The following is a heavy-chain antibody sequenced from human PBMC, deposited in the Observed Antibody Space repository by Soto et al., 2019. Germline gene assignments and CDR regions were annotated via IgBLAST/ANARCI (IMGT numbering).Heavy chain of an antibody. Sequence: SETLSLTCTFSGGSISSGGYYWSWIRQHPGKGLEWIGYIYYSGSTYYNPSLKSRVTISVDTSKNQFSLKLSSVTAADTAVYYCARDGPGYCSGGSCLNGAFDIWGQGTMVTVSS. J-gene: IGHJ3*02. V-gene: IGHV4-31*03. CDR1: GGSISSGGYY. D-gene: IGHD2-15*01. CDR2: IYYSGST. CDR3: ARDGPGYCSGGSCLNGAFDI.